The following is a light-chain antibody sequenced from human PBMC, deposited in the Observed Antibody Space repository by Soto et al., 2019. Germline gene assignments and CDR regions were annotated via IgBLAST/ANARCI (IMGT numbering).Light chain of an antibody. Sequence: AIQMTQSPSSLSASVGDRVTITCRASQGIRNELGWYQQKPGKAPKLLIYDVSSFEGGVPSRFSGSGSGTEFTLTISGLQAEDVATYCNQQSLSTLLTVGGGTKVAIK. CDR3: QQSLSTLLT. J-gene: IGKJ4*01. CDR1: QGIRNE. V-gene: IGKV1-6*01. CDR2: DVS.